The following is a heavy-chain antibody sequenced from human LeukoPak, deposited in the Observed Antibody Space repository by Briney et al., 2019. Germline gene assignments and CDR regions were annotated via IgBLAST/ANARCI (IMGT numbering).Heavy chain of an antibody. CDR2: INHSGST. V-gene: IGHV4-34*01. J-gene: IGHJ4*02. CDR1: GGSFSGYY. Sequence: SETLSLTCAVYGGSFSGYYWSWIRQPPGKGLEWIGEINHSGSTNYNPSLKSRVTISLDTSKNQFSLKLSSVTAADPAVYYCASRDSSGXWFDYWGQGTLVTVSS. D-gene: IGHD3-22*01. CDR3: ASRDSSGXWFDY.